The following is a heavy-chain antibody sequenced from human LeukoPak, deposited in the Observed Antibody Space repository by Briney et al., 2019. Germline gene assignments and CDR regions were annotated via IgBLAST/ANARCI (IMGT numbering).Heavy chain of an antibody. CDR2: MNPKTGNT. D-gene: IGHD3-22*01. Sequence: ASVNVSCKASGYTFTNFDINWVRQATGQGLEGMGWMNPKTGNTGSAQKLQGRVTITGNNSISTAYMQLRRLRSEDTAVYYCARDLASAYDSSGVAFDIWGQGTMVTVSS. V-gene: IGHV1-8*01. CDR3: ARDLASAYDSSGVAFDI. J-gene: IGHJ3*02. CDR1: GYTFTNFD.